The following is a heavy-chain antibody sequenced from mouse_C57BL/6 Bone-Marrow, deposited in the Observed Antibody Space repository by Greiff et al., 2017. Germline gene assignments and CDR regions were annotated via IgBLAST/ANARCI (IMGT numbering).Heavy chain of an antibody. CDR2: IDPSDSYT. Sequence: VQLQQPGAELVRPGTSVKLSCKASGYTFTSYWMHWVKQRPGQGLEWIGVIDPSDSYTNYNQKFKGKATLTVDTSSSTAYMQLSSLTSVDYAVCKCERRVYFDVWGTGTTVTVSS. CDR1: GYTFTSYW. J-gene: IGHJ1*03. V-gene: IGHV1-59*01. CDR3: ERRVYFDV.